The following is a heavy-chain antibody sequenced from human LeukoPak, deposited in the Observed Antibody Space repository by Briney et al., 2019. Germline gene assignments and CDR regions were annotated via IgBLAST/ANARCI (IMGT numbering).Heavy chain of an antibody. D-gene: IGHD3-10*01. CDR2: IWYDGSNK. V-gene: IGHV3-33*01. J-gene: IGHJ4*02. CDR3: AREHRQYGDDY. Sequence: GGSLRLSCAASGFTFSSYGMHWVRQAPGKGLEWVAVIWYDGSNKYYADSVKGRFTISRDNSKNTLYLQMNSLRAEDTAVYYCAREHRQYGDDYWGQGTLVTVSS. CDR1: GFTFSSYG.